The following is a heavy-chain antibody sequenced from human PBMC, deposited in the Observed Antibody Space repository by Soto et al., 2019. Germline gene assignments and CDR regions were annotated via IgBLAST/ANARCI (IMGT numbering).Heavy chain of an antibody. V-gene: IGHV3-74*01. CDR2: INADGTNT. CDR3: GTSCGLPPG. CDR1: GFIFSDNW. J-gene: IGHJ4*02. Sequence: EVQLVESGGGLAQPGGSLRLSCIASGFIFSDNWMHWVRQAPGKGLVWVSRINADGTNTAYADSVKGRFTISRDNAKNTLYLEMNSLRAEDTAVYYCGTSCGLPPGWGQGDLVTVS.